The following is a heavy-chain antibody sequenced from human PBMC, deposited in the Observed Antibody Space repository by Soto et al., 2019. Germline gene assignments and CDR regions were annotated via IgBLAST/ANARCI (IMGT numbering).Heavy chain of an antibody. Sequence: ASETLSLTCSVSGGSITSYYWSWIRQPPGKGLEWIAYIYYSGSTSYNPSLKSRVSISLDTSKNQFSLKLSSVTAADTAVYYCARTYDGSGPNSGGYGFDIWGQGTMVPVSS. J-gene: IGHJ3*02. CDR2: IYYSGST. CDR3: ARTYDGSGPNSGGYGFDI. CDR1: GGSITSYY. D-gene: IGHD3-22*01. V-gene: IGHV4-59*01.